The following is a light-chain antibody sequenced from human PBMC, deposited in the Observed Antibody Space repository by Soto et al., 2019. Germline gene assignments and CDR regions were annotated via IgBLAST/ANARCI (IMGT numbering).Light chain of an antibody. J-gene: IGKJ1*01. V-gene: IGKV3-20*01. CDR1: QSISGSY. CDR2: GAS. Sequence: EIVLTQSPGTLSLSPGERATLSCRASQSISGSYLAWYRQKPGQAPRLLIYGASSRATDIPDRFSGSGSGTDFTLTISRLEPEDFAVYYCQQYGSSPRTFGQGTKVEIK. CDR3: QQYGSSPRT.